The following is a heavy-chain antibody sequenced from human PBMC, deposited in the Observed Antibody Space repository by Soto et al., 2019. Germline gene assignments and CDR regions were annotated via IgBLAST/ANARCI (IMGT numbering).Heavy chain of an antibody. D-gene: IGHD3-3*01. CDR1: DRTFGSYA. CDR2: IILIFGTA. J-gene: IGHJ4*02. V-gene: IGHV1-69*13. CDR3: ALSGYPYSFDY. Sequence: GASVKVSCTASDRTFGSYATSWVRQAPGQGLEWMGGIILIFGTANYAQEFQGRVTITADESTSTAYMELSSLRSEGTAVYYWALSGYPYSFDYWGQGTLVTVSS.